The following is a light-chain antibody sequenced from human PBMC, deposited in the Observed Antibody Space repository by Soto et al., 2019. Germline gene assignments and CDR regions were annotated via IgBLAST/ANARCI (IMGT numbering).Light chain of an antibody. J-gene: IGKJ1*01. CDR2: AAS. Sequence: DIHMTQSPSSLTASIGDRVTITSRASQSISTYLHWYQQKAGKAPKLLISAASNLQSGVPSRFSASGSGTDFTPTFNSLQPEDFATYYCQQGYSTPWTFGQGTKVDIK. V-gene: IGKV1-39*01. CDR1: QSISTY. CDR3: QQGYSTPWT.